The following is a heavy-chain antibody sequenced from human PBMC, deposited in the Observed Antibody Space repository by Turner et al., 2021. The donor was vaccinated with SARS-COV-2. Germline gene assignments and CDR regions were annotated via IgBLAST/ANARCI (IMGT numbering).Heavy chain of an antibody. J-gene: IGHJ4*02. D-gene: IGHD5-18*01. CDR2: ISGSGGST. CDR1: GFTFSSYA. V-gene: IGHV3-23*01. CDR3: AKVADTAMGYDY. Sequence: EVQLLESGGGLVQPGGSLRLSCAASGFTFSSYALIWVRQAPGKGLEWVSAISGSGGSTYYADSVKGRFTISRDNSKNTLYLQMNSLRAEDMAVYYCAKVADTAMGYDYWGQGTLVTVSS.